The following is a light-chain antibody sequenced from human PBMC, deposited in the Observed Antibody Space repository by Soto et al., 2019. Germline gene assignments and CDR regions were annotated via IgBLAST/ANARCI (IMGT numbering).Light chain of an antibody. V-gene: IGKV3-15*01. CDR3: QHYINWRRT. CDR2: GAS. J-gene: IGKJ1*01. Sequence: EIVMTQSPATLSVSPGERATLSCRASQSVSSNLAWYQQKPGQAPRFLIYGASTRATGIPARFSGSGSGTEFTLTISSLQSEDFAVYYCQHYINWRRTFGQGTKVDIK. CDR1: QSVSSN.